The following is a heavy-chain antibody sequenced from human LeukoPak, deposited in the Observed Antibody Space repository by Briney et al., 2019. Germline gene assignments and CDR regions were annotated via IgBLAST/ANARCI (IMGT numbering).Heavy chain of an antibody. CDR2: IRYDGSNK. J-gene: IGHJ6*03. D-gene: IGHD3-10*01. Sequence: PGGSLRLSCAASGFTFSNYGMHWVRQAPGKGLEWVAFIRYDGSNKYYADSVKGRFTISRDNSKNTLYLQMNSLRAEDTAVYYCAKRGYGSGSYRPLYYMDVWGKGTTVTISS. CDR1: GFTFSNYG. CDR3: AKRGYGSGSYRPLYYMDV. V-gene: IGHV3-30*02.